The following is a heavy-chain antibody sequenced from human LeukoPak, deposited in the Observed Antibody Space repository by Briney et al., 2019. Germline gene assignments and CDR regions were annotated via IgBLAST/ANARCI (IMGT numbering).Heavy chain of an antibody. J-gene: IGHJ1*01. V-gene: IGHV4-59*01. CDR1: GGSISSYY. CDR2: IYYSGST. Sequence: SETLSLTCTVSGGSISSYYRSWIRQPPGKGLEWIGYIYYSGSTNYNPSLKSRVTISVDTSKNQFSLKLSSVTAADTAVYYCARAEALLTMAREVTPVMFPQGSQGTLVTVSS. CDR3: ARAEALLTMAREVTPVMFPQ. D-gene: IGHD3-10*01.